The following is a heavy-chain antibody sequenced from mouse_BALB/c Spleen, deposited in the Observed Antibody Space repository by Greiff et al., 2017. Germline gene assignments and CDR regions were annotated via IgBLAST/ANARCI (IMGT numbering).Heavy chain of an antibody. J-gene: IGHJ2*01. CDR1: GFTFSDYG. Sequence: EVMLVESGGGLVQPGGSRKLSCAASGFTFSDYGMAWVRQAPGKGPEWVAFISNLAYSIYYADTVTGRFTISRENAKNTLYLEMSSLRSEDTAMYYCARYYYGSSYFDYWGQGTTLTVSS. CDR2: ISNLAYSI. V-gene: IGHV5-15*02. D-gene: IGHD1-1*01. CDR3: ARYYYGSSYFDY.